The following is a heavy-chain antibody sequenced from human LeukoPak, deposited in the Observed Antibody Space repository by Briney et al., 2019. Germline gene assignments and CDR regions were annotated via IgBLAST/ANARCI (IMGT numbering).Heavy chain of an antibody. Sequence: PSETLSLTCAVYGGSFSGYYWSWIRQPPGKGLEWIGEINHSGSTNYNPPLKSRVTISVDTSKNQFSLKLSSVTAADTAVYYCARGRTGLRYFDWFLPYFDYWGQGTLVTVSS. V-gene: IGHV4-34*01. J-gene: IGHJ4*02. CDR1: GGSFSGYY. CDR2: INHSGST. D-gene: IGHD3-9*01. CDR3: ARGRTGLRYFDWFLPYFDY.